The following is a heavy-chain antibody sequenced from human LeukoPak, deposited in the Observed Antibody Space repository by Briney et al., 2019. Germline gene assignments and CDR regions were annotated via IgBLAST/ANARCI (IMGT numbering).Heavy chain of an antibody. CDR2: IYYSGST. CDR1: GGSISSYY. CDR3: ARRTGYYIPYFDY. V-gene: IGHV4-59*08. D-gene: IGHD3/OR15-3a*01. J-gene: IGHJ4*02. Sequence: PSETLSLTCTVSGGSISSYYWSWIRQPPGKGLEWIGYIYYSGSTNYNPSLKSRVTISVDTSKNQFSLKLSSVTAADTAVYYCARRTGYYIPYFDYWGQGTLVTVSS.